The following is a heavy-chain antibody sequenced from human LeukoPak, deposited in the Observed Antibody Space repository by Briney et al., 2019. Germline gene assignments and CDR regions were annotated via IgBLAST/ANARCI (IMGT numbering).Heavy chain of an antibody. J-gene: IGHJ4*02. Sequence: GGSLRLSCAASGFTFSSYTMNWVRQAPGKGLEWVSAISGSGGSTYYADSVKGRFTISRDNSKNTLYLQMNSLRAEDTAVYYCAKGTTIFGVVIGAIGYWGQGTLVTVSS. CDR1: GFTFSSYT. D-gene: IGHD3-3*01. CDR3: AKGTTIFGVVIGAIGY. V-gene: IGHV3-23*01. CDR2: ISGSGGST.